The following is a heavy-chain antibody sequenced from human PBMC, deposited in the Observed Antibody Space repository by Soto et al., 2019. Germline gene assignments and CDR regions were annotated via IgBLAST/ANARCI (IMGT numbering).Heavy chain of an antibody. CDR2: ISGYNGDT. J-gene: IGHJ6*02. CDR3: AKNGQPPYYYYGLDV. Sequence: ASVKVSCKASGYPFTTYGISWVRQAPGRGLEWMGWISGYNGDTNYAQKFQGRVTMTIDTSTGTAYMEVRSLTSDDTAVYYCAKNGQPPYYYYGLDVWGQGTKVTVSS. V-gene: IGHV1-18*01. CDR1: GYPFTTYG. D-gene: IGHD2-8*01.